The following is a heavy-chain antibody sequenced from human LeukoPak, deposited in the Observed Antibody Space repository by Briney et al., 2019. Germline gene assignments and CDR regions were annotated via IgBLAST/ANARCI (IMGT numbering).Heavy chain of an antibody. Sequence: PSETLSLTCAVSGGSINDRDWWTWVRQPPGKGLEWLGEIHASGKTNCNPSLKSRVTNSINKSKNQFFLNLGSVTAADTAVYYCARTDIAWNPADYWGQGTLVIVSS. CDR3: ARTDIAWNPADY. CDR1: GGSINDRDW. J-gene: IGHJ4*02. V-gene: IGHV4/OR15-8*02. D-gene: IGHD1-1*01. CDR2: IHASGKT.